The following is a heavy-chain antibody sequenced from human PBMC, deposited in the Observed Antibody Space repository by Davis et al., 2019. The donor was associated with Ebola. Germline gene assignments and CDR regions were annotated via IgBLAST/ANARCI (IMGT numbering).Heavy chain of an antibody. D-gene: IGHD6-19*01. J-gene: IGHJ4*02. V-gene: IGHV6-1*01. CDR2: TYYNSKWYS. CDR1: GDSVSGKNVP. CDR3: ARGWLRTSFDY. Sequence: PSETLSLTCAISGDSVSGKNVPGHCISQSPLRGLEGLGSTYYNSKWYSDYAVSVKSRISINPDTSKNQFSLQLKSVTPDDTAVYYCARGWLRTSFDYWGQGTLVTVSS.